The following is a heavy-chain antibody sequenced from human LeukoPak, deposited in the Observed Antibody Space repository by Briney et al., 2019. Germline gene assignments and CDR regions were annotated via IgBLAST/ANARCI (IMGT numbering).Heavy chain of an antibody. D-gene: IGHD1-26*01. CDR3: AREVVGATTFDY. Sequence: ASVKVSCKASGGTFSSYAISWVRQAPGQGLEWMGGIIPIFGTANYAQKFQGRVTITADESTSTAYMELSSLRSEDTAVYYCAREVVGATTFDYWGQGTLVTVSS. J-gene: IGHJ4*02. CDR1: GGTFSSYA. V-gene: IGHV1-69*01. CDR2: IIPIFGTA.